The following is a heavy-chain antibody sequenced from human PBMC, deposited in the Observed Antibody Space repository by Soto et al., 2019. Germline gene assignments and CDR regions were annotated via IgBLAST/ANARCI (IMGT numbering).Heavy chain of an antibody. CDR2: INHSGST. D-gene: IGHD3-3*01. CDR1: GGSLSGYF. V-gene: IGHV4-34*01. CDR3: ASYHYFDFWIGSRHYMDA. J-gene: IGHJ6*03. Sequence: QVHLEQWGAGLLKPSETLSLTCAVYGGSLSGYFWSWVRQSPGKGLEWIWEINHSGSTNYNPSLKSRVIISADTSKHQFSLRLSSVTAADSGIYYCASYHYFDFWIGSRHYMDAWGRGTTVTVSS.